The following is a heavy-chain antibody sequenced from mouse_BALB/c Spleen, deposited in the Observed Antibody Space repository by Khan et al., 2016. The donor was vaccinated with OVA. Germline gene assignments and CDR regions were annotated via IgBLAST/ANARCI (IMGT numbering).Heavy chain of an antibody. J-gene: IGHJ4*01. D-gene: IGHD1-3*01. Sequence: EVKLLVSGGGLVQPGGSLKLSCAASGFDFSRYWMSWVRQAPGKGLEWIGEINPDSSTINYTPSLTDKFVISRDNAENTLYLQMIKVRSEDTALYDCVRQLSDAMDYWGQGTSVTVSS. CDR1: GFDFSRYW. V-gene: IGHV4-1*02. CDR2: INPDSSTI. CDR3: VRQLSDAMDY.